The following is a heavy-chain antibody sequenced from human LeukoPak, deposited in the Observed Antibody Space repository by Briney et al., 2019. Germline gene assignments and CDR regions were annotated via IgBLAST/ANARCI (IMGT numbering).Heavy chain of an antibody. D-gene: IGHD5-24*01. CDR1: GGSISSYY. CDR3: ARARDGYNPFDY. CDR2: IYYSGST. Sequence: KPSETLSLTCTVSGGSISSYYWSWIRQPPGKGLEWIGYIYYSGSTNYNPSLKSRVTISVDTSKNQFSLKLSSVTAADTAVYYCARARDGYNPFDYWGQGTLVTVSS. V-gene: IGHV4-59*01. J-gene: IGHJ4*02.